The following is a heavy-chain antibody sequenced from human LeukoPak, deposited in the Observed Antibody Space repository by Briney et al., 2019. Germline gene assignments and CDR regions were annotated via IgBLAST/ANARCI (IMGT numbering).Heavy chain of an antibody. CDR3: ARGLYYYDSSGFDAFDI. J-gene: IGHJ3*02. V-gene: IGHV4-34*01. CDR2: INHSGST. Sequence: SETLSLTCAVYGGSFSGYYWSWIRQPPGKGLEWIGEINHSGSTNYNPSLKSRVTISVDTSKNQFSLKLSSVTAADTAVYYCARGLYYYDSSGFDAFDIWGQGTMVTVSS. D-gene: IGHD3-22*01. CDR1: GGSFSGYY.